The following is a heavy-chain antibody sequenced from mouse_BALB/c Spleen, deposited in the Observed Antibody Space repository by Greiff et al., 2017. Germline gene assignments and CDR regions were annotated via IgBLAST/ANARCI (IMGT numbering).Heavy chain of an antibody. CDR2: ISSGGSYT. Sequence: DVKLVESGGDLVKPGGSLKLSCAASGFTFSSYGMSWVRQTPDKRLEWVATISSGGSYTYYPDSVKGRFTISRDNAKNTLYLQMSSLKSEDTAMYYCARRDGYSVYAMDYWGQGTSVTVSS. J-gene: IGHJ4*01. V-gene: IGHV5-6*02. CDR1: GFTFSSYG. CDR3: ARRDGYSVYAMDY. D-gene: IGHD2-3*01.